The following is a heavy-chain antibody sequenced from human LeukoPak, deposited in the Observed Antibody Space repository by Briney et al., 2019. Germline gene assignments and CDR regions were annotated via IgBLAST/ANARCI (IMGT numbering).Heavy chain of an antibody. CDR2: INPNSGKT. J-gene: IGHJ4*02. CDR3: ARADGSPDY. Sequence: GASVKVSCKASGYTFTTLVINWVRQATGQGLEWMGWINPNSGKTGYAQKFQGRVTISRDTSISTAYMELTSLRSEDTAVYYCARADGSPDYWGQGTLVTVPS. V-gene: IGHV1-8*03. CDR1: GYTFTTLV. D-gene: IGHD3-22*01.